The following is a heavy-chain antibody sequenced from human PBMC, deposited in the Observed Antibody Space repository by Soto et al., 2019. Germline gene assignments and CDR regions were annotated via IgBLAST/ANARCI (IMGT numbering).Heavy chain of an antibody. J-gene: IGHJ4*02. CDR1: GGSISGYY. CDR3: ARLTPQWPYLDY. D-gene: IGHD6-19*01. V-gene: IGHV4-59*08. CDR2: IYYRGST. Sequence: SETLSLTCTVSGGSISGYYWSLIRQPPGKGLEWIGYIYYRGSTHYNPSLKSRVTISVDTSKNQFSLNLSSVTAADTAVYFCARLTPQWPYLDYWGQGTLVTVSS.